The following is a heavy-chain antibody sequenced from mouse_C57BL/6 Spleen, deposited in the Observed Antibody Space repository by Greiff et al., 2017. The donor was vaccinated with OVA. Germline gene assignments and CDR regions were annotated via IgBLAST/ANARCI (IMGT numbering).Heavy chain of an antibody. V-gene: IGHV1-55*01. D-gene: IGHD3-2*02. Sequence: QVQLQQPGAELVKPGASVKMSCKASGYTFTSYWITWVKQRPGQGLEWIGDIYPGSGSTNYNEKFKSKATLTVDTSSSTAYMQLSSLTSEDSAVYYCASEGQLRLPGYFDYWGQGTTLTVSS. J-gene: IGHJ2*01. CDR1: GYTFTSYW. CDR3: ASEGQLRLPGYFDY. CDR2: IYPGSGST.